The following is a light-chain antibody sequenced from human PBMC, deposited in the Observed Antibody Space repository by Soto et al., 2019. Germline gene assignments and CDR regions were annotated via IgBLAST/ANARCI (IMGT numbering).Light chain of an antibody. Sequence: SVLTQPPSVSGAPGQRVTISCTGSSSNIGARYDVHWYQQLPGTAPKLLIYGSTNRPSGVPNRFSGSKSGTSASLAITGLQAEDEADYYCQSYDSLSGSTVFGTGTKVTVL. J-gene: IGLJ1*01. CDR3: QSYDSLSGSTV. CDR2: GST. V-gene: IGLV1-40*01. CDR1: SSNIGARYD.